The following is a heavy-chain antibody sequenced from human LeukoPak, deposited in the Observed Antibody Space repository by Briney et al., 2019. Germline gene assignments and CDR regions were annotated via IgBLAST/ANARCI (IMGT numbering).Heavy chain of an antibody. Sequence: GGSLRLSCEASGFTFSSYAMSWVRQAPGKGLEWVSAISGSRGSTYYADSVKGRFTISRDNSKNTLYLQMNSLRAEDTAVYYCAKDTVAATFDYWGQGTLVTVSS. CDR2: ISGSRGST. CDR3: AKDTVAATFDY. D-gene: IGHD2-15*01. J-gene: IGHJ4*02. CDR1: GFTFSSYA. V-gene: IGHV3-23*01.